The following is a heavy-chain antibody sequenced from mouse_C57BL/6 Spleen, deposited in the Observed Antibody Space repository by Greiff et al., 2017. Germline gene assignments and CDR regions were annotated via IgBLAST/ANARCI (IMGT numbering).Heavy chain of an antibody. CDR1: GYSITSGYY. D-gene: IGHD3-1*01. CDR3: ARDLGTVYFDY. V-gene: IGHV3-6*01. CDR2: ISYDGSN. J-gene: IGHJ2*01. Sequence: EVKLVESGPGLVKPSQSLSLTCSVTGYSITSGYYWNWIRQFPGNKLEWMGYISYDGSNNYNPSLKNRISITRDTSKNQFFLTLNSVTTEDTATYYCARDLGTVYFDYWGQGTTLTVSS.